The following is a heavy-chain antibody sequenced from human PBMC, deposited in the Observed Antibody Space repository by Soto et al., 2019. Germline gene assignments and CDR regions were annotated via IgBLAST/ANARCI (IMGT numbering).Heavy chain of an antibody. CDR1: GGSISSYY. Sequence: SETLSLTCTVSGGSISSYYWSWIRQPPGKGLEWIGYIYYSGSTNYNPSLKSRVTISVDTSKNQFSLKLSSVTAADTAVYYCARDDEEYYFDYWGQGTLVTVSS. J-gene: IGHJ4*02. CDR2: IYYSGST. CDR3: ARDDEEYYFDY. D-gene: IGHD3-10*01. V-gene: IGHV4-59*01.